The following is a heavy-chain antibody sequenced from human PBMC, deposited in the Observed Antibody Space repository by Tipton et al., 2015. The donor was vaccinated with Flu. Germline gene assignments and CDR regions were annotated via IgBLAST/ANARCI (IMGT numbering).Heavy chain of an antibody. CDR1: GFTFSTYW. V-gene: IGHV3-7*03. Sequence: SLRLSCVTSGFTFSTYWMHWVRQAPGKGLEWVANIKRDGSEKYYVDSVKGRFTISRDNAKDSLYLQMNSLRAEDTAVYYCARQIGGGDCYWGQGTLVTVSS. CDR2: IKRDGSEK. J-gene: IGHJ4*02. CDR3: ARQIGGGDCY. D-gene: IGHD2-21*01.